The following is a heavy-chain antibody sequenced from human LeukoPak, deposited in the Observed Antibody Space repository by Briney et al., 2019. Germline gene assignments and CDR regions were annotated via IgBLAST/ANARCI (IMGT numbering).Heavy chain of an antibody. Sequence: PGRSLRLSCAASGFTVSSNYMSWVRQAPGKGLEWVAFIRYDGSNKYYADSVKDRFTISRDYSKNTLYLQMNSLRAEDAAVYYCARHPGGIEAFDIWGQGTMVTVSS. V-gene: IGHV3-30*02. J-gene: IGHJ3*02. CDR3: ARHPGGIEAFDI. CDR1: GFTVSSNY. CDR2: IRYDGSNK.